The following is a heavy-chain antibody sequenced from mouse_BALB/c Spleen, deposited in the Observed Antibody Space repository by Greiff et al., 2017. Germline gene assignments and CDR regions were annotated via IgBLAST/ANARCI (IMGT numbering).Heavy chain of an antibody. CDR2: INPYNDGT. D-gene: IGHD2-1*01. V-gene: IGHV1-14*01. CDR3: AKAKIYYGNYWFAY. CDR1: GYTFTSYV. J-gene: IGHJ3*01. Sequence: VQLQQSGPELVKPGASVKMSCKASGYTFTSYVMHWVKQKPGQGLEWIGYINPYNDGTKYNEKFKGKATLTSDKSSSTAYMELSSLTSEDSAVYYCAKAKIYYGNYWFAYWGQGTLVTVSA.